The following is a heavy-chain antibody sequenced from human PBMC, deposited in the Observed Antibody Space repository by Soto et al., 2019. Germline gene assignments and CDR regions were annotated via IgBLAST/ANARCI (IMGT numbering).Heavy chain of an antibody. CDR2: ISSSSSYI. V-gene: IGHV3-21*04. CDR3: AKDIYYYASSGPHAFDI. D-gene: IGHD3-22*01. Sequence: GGSLRLSCAASGFTFSSYSMNWVRQAPGKGLEWVSSISSSSSYIYYADSVKGRFTISRDNSKNTLYLQMNSLRAEDTAVYYCAKDIYYYASSGPHAFDIWGQGTMVTVSS. CDR1: GFTFSSYS. J-gene: IGHJ3*02.